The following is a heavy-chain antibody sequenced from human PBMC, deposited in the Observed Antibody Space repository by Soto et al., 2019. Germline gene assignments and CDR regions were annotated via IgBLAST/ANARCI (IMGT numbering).Heavy chain of an antibody. J-gene: IGHJ6*02. D-gene: IGHD6-13*01. Sequence: ASVKVSCKASGGTFSSYAISWVRQAPGQGLERMGGIIPIFGTANYAQKFQGRVTITADESTSTAYMELSSLRSEDTAVYYCARDPDLELAVASTSGSYYYYYGMDVWGQGTTVTVSS. CDR3: ARDPDLELAVASTSGSYYYYYGMDV. CDR1: GGTFSSYA. CDR2: IIPIFGTA. V-gene: IGHV1-69*13.